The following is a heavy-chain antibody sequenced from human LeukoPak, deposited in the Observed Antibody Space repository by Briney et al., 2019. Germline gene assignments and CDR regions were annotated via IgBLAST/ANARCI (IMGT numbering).Heavy chain of an antibody. CDR3: AKDAPRSSGYYYGMDV. CDR2: ISSSSSYI. V-gene: IGHV3-21*04. CDR1: GFTFSSYS. D-gene: IGHD6-19*01. Sequence: GGSLRLSCAASGFTFSSYSMTWVRQAPGKGLEWVSSISSSSSYIYYADSVKGRFTISRDNAKNSLYLQMSSLRAEDTAIYYCAKDAPRSSGYYYGMDVWGQGTTVTVSS. J-gene: IGHJ6*02.